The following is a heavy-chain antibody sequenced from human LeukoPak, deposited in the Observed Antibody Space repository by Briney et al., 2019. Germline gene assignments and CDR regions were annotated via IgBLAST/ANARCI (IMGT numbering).Heavy chain of an antibody. Sequence: PGGSLRLSCVASGFTFISHWMHWFRQPPGKGLVWVARIYNTGSTTNYAASVMGRLTISIDNTKNSLYLQMNRLRAEDTAVYYCAREYYVYYDFWSGTLGDDFDIWGQGTMVTVSS. J-gene: IGHJ3*02. D-gene: IGHD3-3*01. V-gene: IGHV3-74*01. CDR1: GFTFISHW. CDR3: AREYYVYYDFWSGTLGDDFDI. CDR2: IYNTGSTT.